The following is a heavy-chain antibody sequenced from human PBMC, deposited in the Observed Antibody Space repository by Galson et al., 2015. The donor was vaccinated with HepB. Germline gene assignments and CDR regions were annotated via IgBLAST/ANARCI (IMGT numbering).Heavy chain of an antibody. CDR3: ARDACRGGRCEYFFDY. Sequence: ETLSLTCTVSGGPITSYYWNWIRQPAGKALEWIGRIYTSGSSNYNPSVKRQVTMSVDTSKNQFSLRLSSVTAADTAVYYCARDACRGGRCEYFFDYWGQGILVTVSS. CDR1: GGPITSYY. CDR2: IYTSGSS. V-gene: IGHV4-4*07. J-gene: IGHJ4*02. D-gene: IGHD2-15*01.